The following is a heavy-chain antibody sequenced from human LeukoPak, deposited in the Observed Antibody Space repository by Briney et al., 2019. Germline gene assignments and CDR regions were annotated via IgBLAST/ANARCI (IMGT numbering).Heavy chain of an antibody. V-gene: IGHV3-21*01. Sequence: GGSPRLSCAASGFTFSSYSMNWVRQAPGKGLEWVSSISSSSSYIYYADSVKGRFTISRDNAKNSLYLQMNSLRAEDTAVYYCARDRMVRGVIVYYGMDVWGQGTTVTVSS. D-gene: IGHD3-10*01. J-gene: IGHJ6*02. CDR2: ISSSSSYI. CDR3: ARDRMVRGVIVYYGMDV. CDR1: GFTFSSYS.